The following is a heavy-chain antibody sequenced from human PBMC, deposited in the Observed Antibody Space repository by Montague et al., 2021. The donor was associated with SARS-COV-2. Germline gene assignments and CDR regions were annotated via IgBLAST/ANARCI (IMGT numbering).Heavy chain of an antibody. V-gene: IGHV4-59*08. CDR2: VYYRGST. Sequence: SGTLSLTCTVSGASISSDYWTWIRQPPGKGLEWIGFVYYRGSTYYNPSLRGRVTISVDTSSNHFSLTLSSVTAADTAIYYCARHYDHSSRVDSWGQGTLVTVSS. CDR3: ARHYDHSSRVDS. J-gene: IGHJ4*02. D-gene: IGHD3-16*01. CDR1: GASISSDY.